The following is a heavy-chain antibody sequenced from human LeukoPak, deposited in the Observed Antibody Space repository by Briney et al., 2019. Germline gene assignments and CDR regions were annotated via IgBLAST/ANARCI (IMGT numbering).Heavy chain of an antibody. CDR2: ISAYNGNT. CDR3: ARSLDSSGYYNWFDP. CDR1: GYTFTSYG. Sequence: GASVTVSCKASGYTFTSYGISWVRPAPGQGLAWMGWISAYNGNTNYAQKLQGRVTMTTDTSTSTAYMELRSLRSDDTAVYYCARSLDSSGYYNWFDPWGQGTLVTVSS. V-gene: IGHV1-18*01. D-gene: IGHD3-22*01. J-gene: IGHJ5*02.